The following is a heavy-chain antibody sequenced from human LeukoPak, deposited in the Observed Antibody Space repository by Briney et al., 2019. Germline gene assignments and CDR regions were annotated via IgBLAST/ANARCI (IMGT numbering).Heavy chain of an antibody. CDR3: ARYYTGPFDY. Sequence: ASAKVSCKASGYTFSSYAMNWVRQAPGQGPEWMGWINTNTGNPTYAQGFTGRFVFSLGTSVSTAYLQISSLKAEDTAVYYCARYYTGPFDYWGQGTLVTVSS. D-gene: IGHD3-10*01. V-gene: IGHV7-4-1*02. J-gene: IGHJ4*02. CDR2: INTNTGNP. CDR1: GYTFSSYA.